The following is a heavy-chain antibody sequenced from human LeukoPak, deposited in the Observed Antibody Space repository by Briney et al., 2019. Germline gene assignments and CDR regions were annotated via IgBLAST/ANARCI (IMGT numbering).Heavy chain of an antibody. CDR2: IWDDGSNE. J-gene: IGHJ4*02. D-gene: IGHD1-1*01. CDR1: GFTFSNYG. CDR3: ARDHSGTQDY. V-gene: IGHV3-33*01. Sequence: GGSLRLSCAASGFTFSNYGMHWVRQAPGKGLEWVADIWDDGSNEYYADSVKGRSTIFRDNRRNTLYLQMNSLRAEDTAVYSCARDHSGTQDYWGQGTLVTVSS.